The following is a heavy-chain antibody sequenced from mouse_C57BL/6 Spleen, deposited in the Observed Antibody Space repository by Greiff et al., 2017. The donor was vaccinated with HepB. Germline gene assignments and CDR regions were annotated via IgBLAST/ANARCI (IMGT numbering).Heavy chain of an antibody. D-gene: IGHD1-1*01. CDR3: ARVDYGSSLYAMDY. CDR2: INYDGSST. Sequence: EVHLVESEGGLVQPGSSMKLSCTASGFTFSDYYMAWVRQVPEKGLEWVANINYDGSSTYYLDSLKSRFIISRDNAKNILYLQMSSLKSEDTATYYFARVDYGSSLYAMDYWGQRTSVTVSS. V-gene: IGHV5-16*01. CDR1: GFTFSDYY. J-gene: IGHJ4*01.